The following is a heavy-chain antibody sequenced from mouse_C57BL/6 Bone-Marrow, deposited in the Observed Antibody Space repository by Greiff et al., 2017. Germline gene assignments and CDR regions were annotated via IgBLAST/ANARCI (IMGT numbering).Heavy chain of an antibody. J-gene: IGHJ2*01. CDR1: GYTFPGYW. D-gene: IGHD1-1*01. CDR2: ILPGSVST. Sequence: VQLQQSGAELMKPGVSVKLSCKATGYTFPGYWIEWVKQRPGHGLEWIGEILPGSVSTNYNEKFKGKATFTADTSSNPAYMQLSSLTTEDSAIYYCARSLITTVVATDDWGQGTTLTVSS. V-gene: IGHV1-9*01. CDR3: ARSLITTVVATDD.